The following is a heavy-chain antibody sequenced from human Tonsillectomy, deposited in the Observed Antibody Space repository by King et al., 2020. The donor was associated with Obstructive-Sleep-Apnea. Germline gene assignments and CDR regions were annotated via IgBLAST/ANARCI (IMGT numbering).Heavy chain of an antibody. CDR3: TRDGQYYYDSSGYFPYFDY. V-gene: IGHV3-49*03. CDR1: GFTFGDYA. Sequence: VQLVESGGGLVQPGRSLRLSCTASGFTFGDYAMSWFRQAPGKGLEWVGFIRSKAYGGTTEYAASVKGRFNISRDDSKSIAYLQMNSLKTEDTAVYYCTRDGQYYYDSSGYFPYFDYWGQGTLVTVSS. CDR2: IRSKAYGGTT. D-gene: IGHD3-22*01. J-gene: IGHJ4*02.